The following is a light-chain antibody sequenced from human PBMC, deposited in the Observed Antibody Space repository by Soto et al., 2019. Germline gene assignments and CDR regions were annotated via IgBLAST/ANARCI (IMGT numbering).Light chain of an antibody. CDR3: SSYTISSTRYV. Sequence: QSVLTQPASVSGSPGQSITISCTGTSSDVGGYNYVSWYQQHPGKAPKLMIYEVSNRPSGVSNRFSGSKSGNTASLTISGLQAEDEDDYYCSSYTISSTRYVFGTGNKVTVL. CDR2: EVS. CDR1: SSDVGGYNY. V-gene: IGLV2-14*01. J-gene: IGLJ1*01.